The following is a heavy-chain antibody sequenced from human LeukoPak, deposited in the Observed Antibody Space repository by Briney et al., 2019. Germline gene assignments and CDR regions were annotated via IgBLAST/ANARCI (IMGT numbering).Heavy chain of an antibody. J-gene: IGHJ3*02. Sequence: GASVKVSCKASGDTFSSYAISWVRQAPGQGLEWMGRIIPIFGTANYAQKFQGRVTITTDESTSTAYMELSSLRSEDTAVYYCARERWEPHRDAFDIWGQGTMVTVSS. D-gene: IGHD1-26*01. CDR2: IIPIFGTA. CDR3: ARERWEPHRDAFDI. CDR1: GDTFSSYA. V-gene: IGHV1-69*05.